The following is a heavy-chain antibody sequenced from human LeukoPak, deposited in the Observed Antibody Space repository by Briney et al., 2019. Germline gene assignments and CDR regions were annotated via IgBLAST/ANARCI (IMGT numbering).Heavy chain of an antibody. Sequence: SETLSLTCTVSGDSISSGRYYWGWIRQPPGKGLEWIGSIHYSGSTYYNPSLNSRVSMSVDTSKNHFSLKLTSVTAADTAVYYCARQIAVAGEWAFDIWGQGTMVTVSS. J-gene: IGHJ3*02. CDR1: GDSISSGRYY. CDR3: ARQIAVAGEWAFDI. V-gene: IGHV4-39*01. D-gene: IGHD6-19*01. CDR2: IHYSGST.